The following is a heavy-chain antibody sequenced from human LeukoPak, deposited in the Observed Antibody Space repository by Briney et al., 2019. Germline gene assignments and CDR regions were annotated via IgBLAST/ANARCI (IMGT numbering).Heavy chain of an antibody. CDR1: GGSISTYY. CDR2: IYYSGST. J-gene: IGHJ4*02. D-gene: IGHD3-22*01. V-gene: IGHV4-59*01. CDR3: ARADSSGYVSSDC. Sequence: SETLSLTCTFSGGSISTYYWSWIRQPPGNGLEWIGYIYYSGSTNYNPSLKSRITISVDTSKNQFSLKLSSVTAADTAVYYCARADSSGYVSSDCWGQGTLVTVSS.